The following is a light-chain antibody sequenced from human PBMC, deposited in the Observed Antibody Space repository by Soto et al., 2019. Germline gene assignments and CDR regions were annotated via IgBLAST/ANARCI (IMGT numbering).Light chain of an antibody. CDR2: GVS. J-gene: IGKJ3*01. CDR1: QSVSSNY. Sequence: EIVLTQSPGTLSLSPGERATLSCRASQSVSSNYLAWYQQKPGQAPRLLIYGVSSRATGIPDRFSGSGSGTDFTLTISRLEPEYFALYYCQHYGSSLFTFGPGTKVDIK. V-gene: IGKV3-20*01. CDR3: QHYGSSLFT.